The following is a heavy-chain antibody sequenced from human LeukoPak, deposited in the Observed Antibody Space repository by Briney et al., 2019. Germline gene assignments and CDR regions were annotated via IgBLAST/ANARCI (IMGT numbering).Heavy chain of an antibody. V-gene: IGHV3-30*02. D-gene: IGHD3-10*01. CDR3: ARDWRFGELPTSKDFDI. J-gene: IGHJ3*02. CDR1: GFTFSSYG. CDR2: IRYDGSNK. Sequence: GGCLRLSCAASGFTFSSYGMHWVRQAPGKGLEWVAFIRYDGSNKYYADSVKGRFTISRDNAKNSLYLQMNSLRAEDTAVYYCARDWRFGELPTSKDFDIWGQGTMVTVSS.